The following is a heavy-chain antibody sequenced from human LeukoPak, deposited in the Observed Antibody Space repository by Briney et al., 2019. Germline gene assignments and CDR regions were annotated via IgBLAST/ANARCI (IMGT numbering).Heavy chain of an antibody. CDR2: INPNSGGT. Sequence: GASVKVSCKASGYTFTGYYMHWVRQAPGQGLEWMGWINPNSGGTNYAQKSQGWVTMTRDTSISTAYMELSRLRSDDTAVYYCARAPATYGDYDWGAFDIWGQGTMVTVSS. D-gene: IGHD4-17*01. CDR3: ARAPATYGDYDWGAFDI. CDR1: GYTFTGYY. V-gene: IGHV1-2*04. J-gene: IGHJ3*02.